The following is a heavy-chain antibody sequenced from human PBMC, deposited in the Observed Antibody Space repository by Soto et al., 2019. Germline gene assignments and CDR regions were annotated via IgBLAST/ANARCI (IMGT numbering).Heavy chain of an antibody. CDR1: GYTFTDYY. CDR2: INPKSGDT. CDR3: ARAPPVYTSGWFWWFDP. V-gene: IGHV1-2*04. J-gene: IGHJ5*02. Sequence: QVQLVQSGAEVKKPGASVRVSCKASGYTFTDYYIHWVRQAPGQGLEWMGWINPKSGDTTYAQKFQAWVTMTRDTSINTAYLELGSLGPDDMAMFYCARAPPVYTSGWFWWFDPWGQGSLVTVSS. D-gene: IGHD6-19*01.